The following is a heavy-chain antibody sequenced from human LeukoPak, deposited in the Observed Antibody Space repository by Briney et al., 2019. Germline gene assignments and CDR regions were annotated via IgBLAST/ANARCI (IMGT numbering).Heavy chain of an antibody. Sequence: ASVKVSCKVSGYTLTELSMHWVRQAPGKGLEWMVGFDPEDGETIYAQKFQGRVTMTEDTSTDTAYMELSSLRSEDTAVYYCAIPKYYYGSGSYYTDYWGQGTLVTVSS. CDR1: GYTLTELS. CDR3: AIPKYYYGSGSYYTDY. CDR2: FDPEDGET. D-gene: IGHD3-10*01. J-gene: IGHJ4*02. V-gene: IGHV1-24*01.